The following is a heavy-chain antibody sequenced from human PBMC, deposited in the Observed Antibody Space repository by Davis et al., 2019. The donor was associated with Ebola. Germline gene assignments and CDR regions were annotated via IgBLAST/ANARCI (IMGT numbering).Heavy chain of an antibody. CDR2: IYTSGST. CDR3: AREGVLRYFDWYVYYYGMDV. D-gene: IGHD3-9*01. CDR1: GGAISSSSDY. J-gene: IGHJ6*02. Sequence: PSETLSLTCTGSGGAISSSSDYGSWIRQPAGKGLEWIGRIYTSGSTNYNPSLKSRVTMSVDTSKNQFSLKLSSVTAADTAVYYCAREGVLRYFDWYVYYYGMDVWGQGTTVTVSS. V-gene: IGHV4-61*02.